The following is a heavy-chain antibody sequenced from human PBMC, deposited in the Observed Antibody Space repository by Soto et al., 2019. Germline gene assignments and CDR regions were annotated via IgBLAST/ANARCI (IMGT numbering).Heavy chain of an antibody. Sequence: GGSLRLSCAASGFTVSSNYMSWVRQAPGKGLEWGSVIYSGGSTYYADSVKGRFTISRDNSKNTLYLQMNSLRAEDTAVYYCARDGGVTAIPYFQHWGQGTLVTVSS. D-gene: IGHD2-21*02. CDR3: ARDGGVTAIPYFQH. CDR2: IYSGGST. V-gene: IGHV3-66*02. J-gene: IGHJ1*01. CDR1: GFTVSSNY.